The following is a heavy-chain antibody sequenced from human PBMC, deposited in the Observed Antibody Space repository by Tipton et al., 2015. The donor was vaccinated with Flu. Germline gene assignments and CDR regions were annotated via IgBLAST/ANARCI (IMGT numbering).Heavy chain of an antibody. CDR1: GFTFGSYG. Sequence: PLRLSCTASGFTFGSYGMHWVRQAPGKGLEWVALIWFDGSNIYYGDSVKGRFTISRDNSKNTLYLQMNNLRAEDTAVYYCARETGEYYFDYWGQGTLVTVSS. CDR2: IWFDGSNI. J-gene: IGHJ4*02. D-gene: IGHD7-27*01. V-gene: IGHV3-33*08. CDR3: ARETGEYYFDY.